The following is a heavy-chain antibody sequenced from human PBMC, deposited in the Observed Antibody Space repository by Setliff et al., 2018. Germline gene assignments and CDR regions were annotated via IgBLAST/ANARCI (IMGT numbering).Heavy chain of an antibody. CDR3: VRDRAAIVVGPPTAAFDI. V-gene: IGHV1-18*01. CDR2: ISGYNGYT. D-gene: IGHD2-2*01. Sequence: ASVKVSCKASGDSFNNYAISWVRQAPGQGLEWMGWISGYNGYTVYAQKLQGRVTLTTDTSTGTAYMEVRSLRSDDTAQYYCVRDRAAIVVGPPTAAFDIWGQGTMVTVSS. J-gene: IGHJ3*02. CDR1: GDSFNNYA.